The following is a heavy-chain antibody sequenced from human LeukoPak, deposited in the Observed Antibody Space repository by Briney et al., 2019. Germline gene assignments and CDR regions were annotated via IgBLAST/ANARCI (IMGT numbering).Heavy chain of an antibody. J-gene: IGHJ6*02. D-gene: IGHD3-10*01. CDR3: ARELWFGELLTQTYYYYGMDV. CDR2: INPNSGGT. CDR1: GYTFTGYY. V-gene: IGHV1-2*04. Sequence: GASVKVSCKASGYTFTGYYMHWVRQAPGQGLEWMGWINPNSGGTNYAQKFQGWVTMTRDTSISAAYMELSRLRSDDTAVYYCARELWFGELLTQTYYYYGMDVWGQGTTVTVSS.